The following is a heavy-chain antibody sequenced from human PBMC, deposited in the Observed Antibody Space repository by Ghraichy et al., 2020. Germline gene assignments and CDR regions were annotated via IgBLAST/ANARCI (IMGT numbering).Heavy chain of an antibody. V-gene: IGHV3-66*02. CDR1: GFTVSSNY. D-gene: IGHD4-11*01. Sequence: GGSLRLSCAASGFTVSSNYMSWVRQAPGKGLEWVSVIYSGGSTYYADSVKGRFTISRDNSKNTLYLQMNSLRAEDTAVYYCARNRLTTEIYDYWGQGTLVTVSS. CDR3: ARNRLTTEIYDY. J-gene: IGHJ4*02. CDR2: IYSGGST.